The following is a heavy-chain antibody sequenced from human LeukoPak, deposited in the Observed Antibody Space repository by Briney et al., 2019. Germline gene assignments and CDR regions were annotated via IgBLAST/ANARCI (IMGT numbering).Heavy chain of an antibody. V-gene: IGHV4-39*07. CDR2: IYYSGST. D-gene: IGHD2-21*02. CDR3: ARDPSYVTGHYYFDY. J-gene: IGHJ4*02. CDR1: GGSISSSSYY. Sequence: PSETLSLTCTVSGGSISSSSYYWGWIRQPPGKGLEWIGSIYYSGSTYYNPSLKSRVTISVDTSKNQFSLKLSSVTAADTAVYYCARDPSYVTGHYYFDYWGQGTLVTVSS.